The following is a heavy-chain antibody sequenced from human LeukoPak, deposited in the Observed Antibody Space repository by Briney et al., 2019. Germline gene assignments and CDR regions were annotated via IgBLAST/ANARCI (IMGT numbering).Heavy chain of an antibody. CDR1: GFTVSSNY. CDR3: ARVKSALHPRNGRYYFDY. J-gene: IGHJ4*02. Sequence: PGGSLRLSCAASGFTVSSNYMSWVRQAPGKGLEWVSVIYSGGSTYYADSVKGRFTISRDNSKNTLYLQMNSPRAEDTAVYYCARVKSALHPRNGRYYFDYWGQGTLVTVSS. V-gene: IGHV3-53*01. CDR2: IYSGGST. D-gene: IGHD3-3*01.